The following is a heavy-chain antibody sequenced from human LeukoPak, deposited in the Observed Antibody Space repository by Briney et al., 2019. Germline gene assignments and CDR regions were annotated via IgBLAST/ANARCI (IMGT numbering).Heavy chain of an antibody. D-gene: IGHD5-18*01. CDR3: ARANVDTAMGDYYYYMDV. CDR1: GFTFSSYS. Sequence: GGSLRLSCAASGFTFSSYSMNWVRQAPGKGLEWVSYISSSSSTIYYADSVKGRFTISRDNAKNSLYLQMNSLRAEDTAVYYCARANVDTAMGDYYYYMDVWGKGITVTVSS. J-gene: IGHJ6*03. CDR2: ISSSSSTI. V-gene: IGHV3-48*04.